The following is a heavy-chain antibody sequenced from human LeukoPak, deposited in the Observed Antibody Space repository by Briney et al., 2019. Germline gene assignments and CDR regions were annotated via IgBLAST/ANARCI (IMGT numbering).Heavy chain of an antibody. V-gene: IGHV3-30*18. Sequence: PGGSLRLSCAASGFSFISYGMHWVRQAPGKGLEWVGDISDDGRNKNYADSVKGRFTISRDNSKDTLYLQMNSLRDEDTAVYYCAKRPSDYGDYVTYFDYWDQGTLVTVSS. CDR2: ISDDGRNK. CDR1: GFSFISYG. CDR3: AKRPSDYGDYVTYFDY. J-gene: IGHJ4*02. D-gene: IGHD4-17*01.